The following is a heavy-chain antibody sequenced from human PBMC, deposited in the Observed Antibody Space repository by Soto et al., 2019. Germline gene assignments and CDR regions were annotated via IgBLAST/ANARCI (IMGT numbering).Heavy chain of an antibody. CDR2: MNPNSGNT. CDR1: GYTFTSYD. V-gene: IGHV1-8*01. CDR3: ARLREQQLALPDAFDI. J-gene: IGHJ3*02. D-gene: IGHD6-13*01. Sequence: QVQLVQSGAEVKKPGASVKVSCKASGYTFTSYDINWVRQATGQGLEWMGWMNPNSGNTGYAQKCQGRVTMTRNTSISTAYMELSSLRSEDTAVYYCARLREQQLALPDAFDIWGQGTMVTVSS.